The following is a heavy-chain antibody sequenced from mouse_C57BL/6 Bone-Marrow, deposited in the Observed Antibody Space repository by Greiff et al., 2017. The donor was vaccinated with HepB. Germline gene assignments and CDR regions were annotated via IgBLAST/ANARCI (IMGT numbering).Heavy chain of an antibody. J-gene: IGHJ3*01. CDR3: ARLTGTSEFAY. V-gene: IGHV5-15*04. D-gene: IGHD4-1*01. Sequence: GQGVESGGGLVQPGGSLKLSCAASGFTFSDYGMAWVRQAPRKGPEWVAFISNLAYSIYYADTVTGRFTISRENAKNTLYLEMSSLRSEDTAMYYCARLTGTSEFAYWGQGTLVTVSA. CDR2: ISNLAYSI. CDR1: GFTFSDYG.